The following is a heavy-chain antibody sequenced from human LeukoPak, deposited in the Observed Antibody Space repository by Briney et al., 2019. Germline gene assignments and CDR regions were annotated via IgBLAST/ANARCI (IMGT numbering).Heavy chain of an antibody. V-gene: IGHV3-23*01. Sequence: ETLSLTCTVSGYSISSGYLWGWIRQPPGKGLEWVSAISGSGGSTYYADSVKGRFTISRDNSKNTLYLQMNSLRAEDTAAYYCARANTVVTPDAFDIWGQGTMVTVSS. CDR2: ISGSGGST. CDR3: ARANTVVTPDAFDI. D-gene: IGHD4-23*01. J-gene: IGHJ3*02. CDR1: GYSISSGY.